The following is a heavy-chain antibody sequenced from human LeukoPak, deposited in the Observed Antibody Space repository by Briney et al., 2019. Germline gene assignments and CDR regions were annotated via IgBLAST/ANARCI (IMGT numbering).Heavy chain of an antibody. J-gene: IGHJ4*02. CDR2: INPNSGGT. CDR3: ARDRRGYYDSGRYYPLI. CDR1: GYTFTGYY. Sequence: GASVKVSCKASGYTFTGYYMHWVRQAPGQGLEWMAWINPNSGGTNYAQNFQGRVTVTRDTSVSTAYMEVSRLRSDDTAVYYCARDRRGYYDSGRYYPLIWGQGTPVTVSS. D-gene: IGHD3-10*01. V-gene: IGHV1-2*02.